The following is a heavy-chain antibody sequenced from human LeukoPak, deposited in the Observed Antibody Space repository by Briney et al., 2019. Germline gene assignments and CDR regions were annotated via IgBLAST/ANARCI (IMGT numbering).Heavy chain of an antibody. CDR3: ARDWKGSGGYYFSDY. J-gene: IGHJ4*02. Sequence: KPSETLSLTCTVSGGSISSSSYYWGWIRQPPGKGLEWIGSIYYSGSTYYNPSLKSRVTISVDTFKNQFSLKLSSVTAADTAVYYCARDWKGSGGYYFSDYWGQGTLVTVSS. D-gene: IGHD3-22*01. CDR1: GGSISSSSYY. CDR2: IYYSGST. V-gene: IGHV4-39*07.